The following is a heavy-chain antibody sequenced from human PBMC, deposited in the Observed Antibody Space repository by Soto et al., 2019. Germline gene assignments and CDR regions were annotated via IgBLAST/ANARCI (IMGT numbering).Heavy chain of an antibody. CDR1: GGSFSGYY. CDR3: ARVLRYSSVYWFDP. V-gene: IGHV4-34*01. CDR2: INHSGST. Sequence: SETLSLTCAVYGGSFSGYYWSWIRQPPGKGLEWIGEINHSGSTNYNPSLKSRVTISVDTSKNQFSLKLSSVTAADTAVYYCARVLRYSSVYWFDPWGQGTLVTVSS. D-gene: IGHD6-19*01. J-gene: IGHJ5*02.